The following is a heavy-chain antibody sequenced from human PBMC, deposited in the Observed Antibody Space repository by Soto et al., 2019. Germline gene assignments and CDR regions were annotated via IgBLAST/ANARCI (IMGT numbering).Heavy chain of an antibody. J-gene: IGHJ5*02. D-gene: IGHD3-3*01. V-gene: IGHV4-30-2*01. Sequence: TLSPTCPVSVGSSISGGYSWSWILQPPGKGLEWIGYIYHSGSTYYNPSRKSRVTISVDRSKNQFSLKLSSVTAADTAVYYCARGYDFWSGGFDPWGQGTLVTVSS. CDR2: IYHSGST. CDR1: VGSSISGGYS. CDR3: ARGYDFWSGGFDP.